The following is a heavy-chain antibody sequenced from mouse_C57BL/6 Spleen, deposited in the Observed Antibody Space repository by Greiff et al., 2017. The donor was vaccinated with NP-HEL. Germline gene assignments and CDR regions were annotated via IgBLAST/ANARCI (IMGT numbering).Heavy chain of an antibody. CDR1: GYTFTSYW. J-gene: IGHJ4*01. CDR2: IYPGSGST. V-gene: IGHV1-55*01. D-gene: IGHD3-2*02. CDR3: AREEGSSGYYAMDY. Sequence: QVQLQQPGAELVKPGASVKMSCKASGYTFTSYWITWVKQRPGQGLEWIGDIYPGSGSTNYNEKFKSKATLTVDTSSSTAYMQLSSLTSEDSAVYYCAREEGSSGYYAMDYWGQGTSVTVSS.